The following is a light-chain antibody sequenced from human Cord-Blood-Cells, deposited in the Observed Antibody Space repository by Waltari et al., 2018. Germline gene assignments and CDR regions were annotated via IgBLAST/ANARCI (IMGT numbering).Light chain of an antibody. Sequence: QSAVTQPSSVSGSRGQSITISCTGTSSDVGGVNYVSSFQHPPRKAPKLMLYDVSNHPSVFSNRFSGSKSGTAASLTISGLHAEDVADYYCSSYTRSSTVVFGGGTKLTVL. CDR3: SSYTRSSTVV. J-gene: IGLJ2*01. V-gene: IGLV2-14*03. CDR2: DVS. CDR1: SSDVGGVNY.